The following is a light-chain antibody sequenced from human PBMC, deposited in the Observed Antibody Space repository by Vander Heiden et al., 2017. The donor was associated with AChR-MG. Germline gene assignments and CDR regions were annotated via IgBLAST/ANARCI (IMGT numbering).Light chain of an antibody. CDR3: HQYYTTPYT. J-gene: IGKJ2*01. CDR2: WAS. Sequence: DIVITPSPDSLALSLGERATINFPSSHSVLYSFSNKNYLAWYQQKPGQPPKLLIYWASYRESGVPERFSGSGSGTDFTLTITSLQAEDVAIYYCHQYYTTPYTFGQGTYLEIK. V-gene: IGKV4-1*01. CDR1: HSVLYSFSNKNY.